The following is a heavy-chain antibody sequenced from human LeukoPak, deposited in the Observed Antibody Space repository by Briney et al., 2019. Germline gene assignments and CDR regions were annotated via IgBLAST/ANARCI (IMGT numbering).Heavy chain of an antibody. CDR2: INPNSGGT. CDR3: ARDREWELPGDYYYYMDV. D-gene: IGHD1-26*01. J-gene: IGHJ6*03. Sequence: GASVKVSCKASGYTFTGYYLHWVRQAPGQGLEWMGWINPNSGGTNSAQKFQGRVTMTRDTSISTAYMELSRLRSDDTAVYYCARDREWELPGDYYYYMDVWGKGTTVTVSS. V-gene: IGHV1-2*02. CDR1: GYTFTGYY.